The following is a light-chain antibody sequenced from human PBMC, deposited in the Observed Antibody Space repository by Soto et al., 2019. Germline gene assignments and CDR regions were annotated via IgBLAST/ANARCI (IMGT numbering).Light chain of an antibody. V-gene: IGLV1-44*01. J-gene: IGLJ1*01. Sequence: QSVLTQPPSASGTPGQRVAISCSGSSSNIGGNSVNWYQQLPGTAPQLLIQGNGQRPSGVPDRFSGSKSGTSASLAISGLQYEDEAEFSCAVWDARRTGYVFGTGTKLTVL. CDR1: SSNIGGNS. CDR2: GNG. CDR3: AVWDARRTGYV.